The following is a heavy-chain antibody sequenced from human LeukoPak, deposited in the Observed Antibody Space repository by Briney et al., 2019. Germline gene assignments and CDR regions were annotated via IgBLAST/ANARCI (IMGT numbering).Heavy chain of an antibody. Sequence: GGSLRLSCAASGFTFSSYRMHSVRHAPGKGLEGVPFIRYDGSNKYYADSVKGRFTISRDNSKNTLYLQMNSLRAEDTAVYYCAKDEYSSGWYEDYFDYWGQGTLVTVSS. V-gene: IGHV3-30*02. CDR3: AKDEYSSGWYEDYFDY. D-gene: IGHD6-19*01. J-gene: IGHJ4*02. CDR1: GFTFSSYR. CDR2: IRYDGSNK.